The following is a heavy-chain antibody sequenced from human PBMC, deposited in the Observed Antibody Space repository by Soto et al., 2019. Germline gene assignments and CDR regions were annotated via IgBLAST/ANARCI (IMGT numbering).Heavy chain of an antibody. D-gene: IGHD2-15*01. J-gene: IGHJ6*02. V-gene: IGHV3-7*01. Sequence: EVQLVESGGGLVQPGGSLRLSCAASGFTFTNFWMSWVRQAPGKGLEWVANIKQDGSEKYYVDSVKGRFTISRDNAKNSLYLLMNSLRVEDTAVYFCARDAARYYGMDVWGQGTTVTVSS. CDR1: GFTFTNFW. CDR3: ARDAARYYGMDV. CDR2: IKQDGSEK.